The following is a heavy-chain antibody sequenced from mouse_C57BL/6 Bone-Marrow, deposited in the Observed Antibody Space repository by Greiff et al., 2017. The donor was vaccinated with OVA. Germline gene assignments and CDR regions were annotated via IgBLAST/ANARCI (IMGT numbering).Heavy chain of an antibody. J-gene: IGHJ2*01. CDR2: IDPSDSYT. CDR3: ARDGDGYYYFDY. V-gene: IGHV1-50*01. Sequence: VQLQQPGAELVKPGASVKLSCKASGYTFTSYWMQWVKQRPGQGLEWIGEIDPSDSYTNYNQKFKGKATLTVDTSSSTAYMQLSSLTSEDSAVDYCARDGDGYYYFDYWGQGTTLTVSS. CDR1: GYTFTSYW. D-gene: IGHD2-3*01.